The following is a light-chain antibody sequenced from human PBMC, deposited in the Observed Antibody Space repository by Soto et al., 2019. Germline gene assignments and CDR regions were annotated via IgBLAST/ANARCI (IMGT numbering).Light chain of an antibody. CDR1: QSVSSTY. Sequence: EIVLTQSPGTLCLSPGERATLSCRASQSVSSTYLAWYQQKPGQAPRLLIYGASSRAAGIPDRFSGSRSGTDFTFTISRLEPEDFAVYYCQQYGSSPFTFGQGTRLEIK. CDR3: QQYGSSPFT. CDR2: GAS. V-gene: IGKV3-20*01. J-gene: IGKJ5*01.